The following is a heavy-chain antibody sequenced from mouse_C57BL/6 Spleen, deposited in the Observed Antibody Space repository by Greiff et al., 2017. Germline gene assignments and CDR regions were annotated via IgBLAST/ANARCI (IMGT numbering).Heavy chain of an antibody. CDR1: GYTFTSYW. J-gene: IGHJ4*01. D-gene: IGHD4-1*01. CDR2: IHPNSGST. V-gene: IGHV1-64*01. CDR3: ARNWDYAMDD. Sequence: QVQLQQPGAELVKPGASVKLSCKASGYTFTSYWMHWVKQRPGQGLEWIGMIHPNSGSTNYNEKFESKATLTVDKSSSTAYMQLSSLTSEDSAVDYCARNWDYAMDDWGQGTSVTVSS.